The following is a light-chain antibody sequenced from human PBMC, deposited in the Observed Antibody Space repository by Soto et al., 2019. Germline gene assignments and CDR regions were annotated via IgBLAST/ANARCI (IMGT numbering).Light chain of an antibody. CDR1: QSRTRV. V-gene: IGKV3-11*01. Sequence: ELVLTQSPATLSLSPGERATRSCMASQSRTRVLAWYPQEPGQAPRLLTDDASSRASGVPARLSGRCSGTDFTLAISSLEPEDFGVYYCQECAIWLPFGGVTKVYIK. CDR3: QECAIWLP. CDR2: DAS. J-gene: IGKJ4*01.